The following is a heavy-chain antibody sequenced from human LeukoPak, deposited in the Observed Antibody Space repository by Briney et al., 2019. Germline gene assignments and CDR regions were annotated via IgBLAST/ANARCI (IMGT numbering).Heavy chain of an antibody. Sequence: NPSETLPLTCTVSGGSISSYYWSWIRQPAGKGLEWIGRIYTSGSTNYNPSLKSRVTMSVDTSKNQFSLKLGSVTAADTAVYYCARVRGEQLGGYYFDYWGQGTLVTVSS. V-gene: IGHV4-4*07. CDR3: ARVRGEQLGGYYFDY. CDR2: IYTSGST. CDR1: GGSISSYY. D-gene: IGHD6-6*01. J-gene: IGHJ4*02.